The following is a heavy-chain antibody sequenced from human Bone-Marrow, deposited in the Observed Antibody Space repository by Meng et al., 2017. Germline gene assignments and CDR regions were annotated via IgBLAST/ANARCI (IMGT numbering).Heavy chain of an antibody. V-gene: IGHV1-69*06. D-gene: IGHD1-26*01. CDR2: IIPIFGTA. J-gene: IGHJ4*02. Sequence: QGQLVQCGGEVKKPGSSVKVSCKASGGTFSSYAISWVRQAPGQGLEWMGGIIPIFGTANYAQKLQGRVTMTTDTSTSTAYMELRSLRSDDTAVYYCVKEWELGSFDYWGQGTLVTVSS. CDR1: GGTFSSYA. CDR3: VKEWELGSFDY.